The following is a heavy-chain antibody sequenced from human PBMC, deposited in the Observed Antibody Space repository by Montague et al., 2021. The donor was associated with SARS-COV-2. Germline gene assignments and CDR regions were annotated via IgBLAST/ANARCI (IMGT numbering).Heavy chain of an antibody. Sequence: SETLSLTCTVSGGSISIYYWSWIRQPPGKGLEWIGYIYYSGSTNYNPSHKSRVTISVDTSKNQFFLKLSSVTAADTAVYYCAAGDSSGYFEWFDPWGQGTLVTVSS. J-gene: IGHJ5*02. V-gene: IGHV4-59*01. CDR3: AAGDSSGYFEWFDP. CDR2: IYYSGST. CDR1: GGSISIYY. D-gene: IGHD3-22*01.